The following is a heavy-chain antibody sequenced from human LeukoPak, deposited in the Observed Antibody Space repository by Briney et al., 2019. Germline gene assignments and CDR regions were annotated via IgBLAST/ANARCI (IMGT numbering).Heavy chain of an antibody. J-gene: IGHJ5*02. V-gene: IGHV4-39*07. CDR1: GGSISSSSYY. CDR2: IYYSGST. D-gene: IGHD3-3*01. CDR3: ARVRFLEWLEFDP. Sequence: SETLSLTCTVSGGSISSSSYYWGWIRQPPGKGLEWIGSIYYSGSTYYNPSLKSRVTISVDTSKNQFSLKLSSVTAADTAVYYCARVRFLEWLEFDPWGQGTLVTVSS.